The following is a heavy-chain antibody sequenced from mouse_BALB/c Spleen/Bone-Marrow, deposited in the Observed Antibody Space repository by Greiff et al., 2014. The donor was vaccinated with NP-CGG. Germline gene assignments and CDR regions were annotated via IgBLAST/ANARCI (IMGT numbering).Heavy chain of an antibody. CDR3: ATMITDWYFDV. Sequence: EVQLQQSGAELVKPGASVKLSCTASGFNIKDTYMHWVKQRPEQGLEWIGRIDPANGNTKYVPKFQGKATITADTSSNTAYLQLSSLTSEDTAVYYCATMITDWYFDVWGAGTTVTVSS. D-gene: IGHD2-4*01. V-gene: IGHV14-3*02. CDR1: GFNIKDTY. J-gene: IGHJ1*01. CDR2: IDPANGNT.